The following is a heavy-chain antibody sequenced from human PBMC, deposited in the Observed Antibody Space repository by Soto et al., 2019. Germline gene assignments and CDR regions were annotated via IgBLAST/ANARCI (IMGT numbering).Heavy chain of an antibody. Sequence: SYATEYAASVEGRFTISRDDSKNSLYLQMNSLKTEDTAVYYCARDGGIAARHYYGMDVWGQGTTVTVSS. D-gene: IGHD6-6*01. CDR3: ARDGGIAARHYYGMDV. CDR2: SYAT. V-gene: IGHV3-72*01. J-gene: IGHJ6*02.